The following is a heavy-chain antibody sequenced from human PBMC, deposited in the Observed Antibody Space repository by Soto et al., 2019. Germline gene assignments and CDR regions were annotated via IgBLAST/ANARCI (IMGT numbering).Heavy chain of an antibody. CDR2: IYYSGST. V-gene: IGHV4-39*01. CDR1: GGSISSSGYY. CDR3: ARQSGSGYYTVAY. J-gene: IGHJ4*02. Sequence: SETLSLTCTVSGGSISSSGYYWGWIRQPPGKGLEWIGTIYYSGSTYYNPSLKSRVTVSVDTSKNQFSLKLSSVTAADTAVYYCARQSGSGYYTVAYWGQGTLVTVSS. D-gene: IGHD3-22*01.